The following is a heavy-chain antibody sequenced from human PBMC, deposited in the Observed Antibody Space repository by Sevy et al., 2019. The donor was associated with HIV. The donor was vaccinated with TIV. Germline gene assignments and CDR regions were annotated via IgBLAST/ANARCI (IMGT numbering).Heavy chain of an antibody. CDR3: ARVAGQGCSSTSCYYYYGMDV. D-gene: IGHD2-2*01. V-gene: IGHV1-46*03. Sequence: ASVKVSCKASGYTFTSYYMHWVRQAPGQGLEWMGIINPSGGSTSYAQKFQGRVTMTRETSTGTVYMELSSLRSEDTAVYYCARVAGQGCSSTSCYYYYGMDVWGQGTTVTVSS. CDR2: INPSGGST. J-gene: IGHJ6*02. CDR1: GYTFTSYY.